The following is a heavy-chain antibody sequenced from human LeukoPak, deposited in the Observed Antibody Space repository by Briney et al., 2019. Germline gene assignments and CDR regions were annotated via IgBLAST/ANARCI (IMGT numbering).Heavy chain of an antibody. Sequence: GGSLRLSCVASGFAVGSNYMSWVRQAPGKGLEWVSLIYSGGAIRYADSVKGRSTISRDSSKNTLFLQMNDLTVEDTARYYCARRPGNWGQGILVTVSS. V-gene: IGHV3-53*01. D-gene: IGHD1-14*01. CDR3: ARRPGN. J-gene: IGHJ4*02. CDR2: IYSGGAI. CDR1: GFAVGSNY.